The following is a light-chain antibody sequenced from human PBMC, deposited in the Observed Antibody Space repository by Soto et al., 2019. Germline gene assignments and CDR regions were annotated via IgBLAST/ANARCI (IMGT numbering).Light chain of an antibody. Sequence: DIQMTQSPSTLSASVGDRVTITCRASQSISTWLAWYQQNPGKAPKLLIYKASSLESGVPSRFSGSGSGTEFTLTISSLQPDDFATYYSQHYNSYSETFGQGTKVEIK. V-gene: IGKV1-5*03. J-gene: IGKJ1*01. CDR1: QSISTW. CDR2: KAS. CDR3: QHYNSYSET.